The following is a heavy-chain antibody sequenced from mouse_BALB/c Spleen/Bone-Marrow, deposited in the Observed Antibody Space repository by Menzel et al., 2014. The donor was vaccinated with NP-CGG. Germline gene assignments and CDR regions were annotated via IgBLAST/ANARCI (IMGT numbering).Heavy chain of an antibody. Sequence: EVNVVESGGGLVQPGDSLRLSCATSGFTFSDFYIEWVRQPPGKRLEWIAASRNKAKYYTTEYSASVKGRFIVSRDTSQSVLYLQMNALRAEDTAIYYCARDVGYGNYFVYWGQGTLVTVSA. V-gene: IGHV7-1*02. CDR3: ARDVGYGNYFVY. CDR1: GFTFSDFY. D-gene: IGHD2-10*02. J-gene: IGHJ3*01. CDR2: SRNKAKYYTT.